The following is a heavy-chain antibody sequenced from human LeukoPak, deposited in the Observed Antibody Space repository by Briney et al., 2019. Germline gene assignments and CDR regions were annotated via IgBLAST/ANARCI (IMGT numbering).Heavy chain of an antibody. V-gene: IGHV4-39*01. CDR1: GGSISSSSYY. Sequence: SETLSLTCRVSGGSISSSSYYWGWIRQPPGKGLEWIGSIYYSGSTYYNPSLKSRVTISVDTSKNQFSLKLSSVTAADTAVYYCARRAYSRAAFDYWGQGTLVTVSS. D-gene: IGHD6-13*01. CDR2: IYYSGST. J-gene: IGHJ4*02. CDR3: ARRAYSRAAFDY.